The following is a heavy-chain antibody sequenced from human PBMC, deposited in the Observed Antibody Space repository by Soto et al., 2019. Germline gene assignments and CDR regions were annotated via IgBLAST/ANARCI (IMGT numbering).Heavy chain of an antibody. CDR2: INTGNGNT. Sequence: GASVKVSCKASGYTFTTYAIHWVRQAPGQRLEWMGWINTGNGNTKYSQTFQDRVTFTRDTSATTVYLELSSLRFEDTAMYYCARPFAQSADGFDAWGQGTLVTVSS. V-gene: IGHV1-3*04. CDR1: GYTFTTYA. D-gene: IGHD2-15*01. J-gene: IGHJ5*01. CDR3: ARPFAQSADGFDA.